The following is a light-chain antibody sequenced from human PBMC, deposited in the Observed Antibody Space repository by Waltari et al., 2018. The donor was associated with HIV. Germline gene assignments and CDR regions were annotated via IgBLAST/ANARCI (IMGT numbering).Light chain of an antibody. J-gene: IGLJ3*02. CDR3: CSYAGTLV. Sequence: QSALTQPASVSGSPDQWITIACTGTNSYSGNYNLVSWYQQFPGKAPKLLIYYVNKRPSGVSNRFSGSKSGNTASLTISGLQAEDEADYYCCSYAGTLVFGGGTRLTVL. V-gene: IGLV2-23*02. CDR2: YVN. CDR1: NSYSGNYNL.